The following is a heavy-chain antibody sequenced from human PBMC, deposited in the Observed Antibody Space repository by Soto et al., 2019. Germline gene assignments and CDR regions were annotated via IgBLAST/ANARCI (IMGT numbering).Heavy chain of an antibody. CDR1: GTSISNYY. Sequence: PSETLSLTCTVSGTSISNYYWNWIRQSPGKGLEWIGYIYYSGNSKYNPSLKSRVTISLDTSKNQLSLKLTSVTAADTAVYYCARRRFGEVSDFDYWGQGALVT. CDR3: ARRRFGEVSDFDY. D-gene: IGHD3-10*01. J-gene: IGHJ4*02. CDR2: IYYSGNS. V-gene: IGHV4-59*08.